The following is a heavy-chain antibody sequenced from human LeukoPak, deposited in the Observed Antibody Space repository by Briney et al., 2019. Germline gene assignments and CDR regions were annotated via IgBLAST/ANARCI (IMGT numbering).Heavy chain of an antibody. J-gene: IGHJ5*02. Sequence: ASVMVSCKVSGYTLTELSMHWVRQAPGKGLEWMGGFDPEDGEIIYPQKFQGRVTMTEDTSTDTAYMELSSLRSEDTAVYYCATVVLPPDWFDPWGQGTLVTVSS. CDR3: ATVVLPPDWFDP. CDR1: GYTLTELS. CDR2: FDPEDGEI. V-gene: IGHV1-24*01.